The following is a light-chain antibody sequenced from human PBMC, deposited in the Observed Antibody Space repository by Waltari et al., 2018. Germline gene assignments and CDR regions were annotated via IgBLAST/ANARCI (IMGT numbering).Light chain of an antibody. CDR3: HQYYNIPFT. V-gene: IGKV4-1*01. CDR1: KSVLYSANNKNY. CDR2: WAS. J-gene: IGKJ3*01. Sequence: DIVMTQSPDSLAVSLGERATINCKSSKSVLYSANNKNYLAWYQQKPGQPPKLRIYWASTRESGFPDRLSGSGSRTDFTLTISSLQAEGVAVYYCHQYYNIPFTLGPGTKVDIK.